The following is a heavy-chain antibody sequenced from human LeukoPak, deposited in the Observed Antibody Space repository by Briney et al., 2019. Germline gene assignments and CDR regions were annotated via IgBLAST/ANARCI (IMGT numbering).Heavy chain of an antibody. CDR3: ARDPLGYYMDV. CDR1: GYTFTGYY. J-gene: IGHJ6*03. D-gene: IGHD3-16*02. Sequence: ASVKVSCKXSGYTFTGYYMHWVRQAPGQGLERMGWINPNSGGTNYSQKFQGRVTMTRDTSISTAYMELSRLRSDDTAVYYCARDPLGYYMDVWGKGTTVTVSS. CDR2: INPNSGGT. V-gene: IGHV1-2*02.